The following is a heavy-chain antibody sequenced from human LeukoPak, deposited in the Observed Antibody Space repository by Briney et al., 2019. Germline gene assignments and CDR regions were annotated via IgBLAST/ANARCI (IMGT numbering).Heavy chain of an antibody. CDR3: ARDFRGGYDFWSGYYTPYYFDY. V-gene: IGHV4-39*07. J-gene: IGHJ4*02. CDR1: GGSISSSGYY. CDR2: MYYSGST. D-gene: IGHD3-3*01. Sequence: PSETLSLTCTVSGGSISSSGYYWGWTRQPPGKGLEWIGSMYYSGSTYYNPSLKSRVTISVDTSKNHFSLKLSSVTAADTAVYYCARDFRGGYDFWSGYYTPYYFDYWGQGTLVTVSP.